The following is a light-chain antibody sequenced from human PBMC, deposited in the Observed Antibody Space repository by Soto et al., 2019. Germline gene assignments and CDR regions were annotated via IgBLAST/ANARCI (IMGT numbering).Light chain of an antibody. CDR2: GAS. CDR3: QQWIRWT. CDR1: ERVGSN. J-gene: IGKJ1*01. V-gene: IGKV3-15*01. Sequence: EIVMTQSPATLSVSPGDRVTLSCRASERVGSNVAWYQHKPGQAPRLLIHGASVRATGIPDRFSGSGSETEFTLTISSLQSEDFAVYYCQQWIRWTFGQGTRLELK.